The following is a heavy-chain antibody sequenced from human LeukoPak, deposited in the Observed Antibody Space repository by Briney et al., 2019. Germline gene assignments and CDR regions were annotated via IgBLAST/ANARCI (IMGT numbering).Heavy chain of an antibody. Sequence: PSETLSLTCTVSGGSISSYYWSWIRQPAGKGLEWIGRIYTSGSTNYNPSLKSRVTISVDKSKNQFSLKLNSVTAADTAVYYCAREPPYYYDSSGSEPSFDYWGQGTLVTVSS. CDR2: IYTSGST. D-gene: IGHD3-22*01. J-gene: IGHJ4*02. CDR1: GGSISSYY. V-gene: IGHV4-4*07. CDR3: AREPPYYYDSSGSEPSFDY.